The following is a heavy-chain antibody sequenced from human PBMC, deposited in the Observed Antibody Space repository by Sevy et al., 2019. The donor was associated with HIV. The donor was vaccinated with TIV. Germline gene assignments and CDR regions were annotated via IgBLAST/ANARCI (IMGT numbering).Heavy chain of an antibody. D-gene: IGHD6-19*01. CDR3: ARGGGNGWYYFDY. J-gene: IGHJ4*02. CDR1: GGTFSSYG. CDR2: IIPILGTV. V-gene: IGHV1-69*13. Sequence: ASVKVSCKASGGTFSSYGISWVRQAPGQGLEWMGGIIPILGTVNYAQKFQGRVTITADESTKAAYMELSSLGSEETGVYYCARGGGNGWYYFDYWGQETLVTVSS.